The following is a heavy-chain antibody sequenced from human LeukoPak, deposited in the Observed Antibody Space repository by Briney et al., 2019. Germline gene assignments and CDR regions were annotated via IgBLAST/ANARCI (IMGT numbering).Heavy chain of an antibody. Sequence: GGSLRLSCAASGFTFTTHWMNWVRQTPGKGLEWVASIKQDGREKFYADSVQGRFTISRDNAKNSLYLQVNSLRAEDTAVYYCARVSGRTRYFDSWGQGILVTVSS. CDR3: ARVSGRTRYFDS. J-gene: IGHJ4*02. CDR2: IKQDGREK. V-gene: IGHV3-7*01. CDR1: GFTFTTHW. D-gene: IGHD1-26*01.